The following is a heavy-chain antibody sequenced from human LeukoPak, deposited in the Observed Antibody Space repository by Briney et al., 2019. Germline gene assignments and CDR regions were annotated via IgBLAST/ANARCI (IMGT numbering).Heavy chain of an antibody. J-gene: IGHJ4*02. D-gene: IGHD4-23*01. CDR2: INHSGST. Sequence: SETLSLTCAVYGGSFSGYYWSWIRQPPGKGLEWIGEINHSGSTNYNPSLKSRVTISVDTSKNQFSLKLSSVTAADTAVYYCARVGATVVTSFDSWGQGTLVTVSS. V-gene: IGHV4-34*01. CDR1: GGSFSGYY. CDR3: ARVGATVVTSFDS.